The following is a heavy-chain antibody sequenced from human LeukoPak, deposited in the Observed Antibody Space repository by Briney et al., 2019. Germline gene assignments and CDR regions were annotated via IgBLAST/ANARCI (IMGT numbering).Heavy chain of an antibody. CDR2: IIPIFGTA. V-gene: IGHV1-69*13. CDR3: AREIREMAPEGWFDP. J-gene: IGHJ5*02. Sequence: GASVKVSCKASGGTFSSYAISWVRQAPGQGLEWMGGIIPIFGTANYAQKFQGRVTITVDESTSTAYMELSSLRSEDTAVYYCAREIREMAPEGWFDPWGQGTLVTVSS. D-gene: IGHD5-24*01. CDR1: GGTFSSYA.